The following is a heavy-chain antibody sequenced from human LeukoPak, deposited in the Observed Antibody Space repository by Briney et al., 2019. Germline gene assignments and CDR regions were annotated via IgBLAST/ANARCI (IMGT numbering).Heavy chain of an antibody. D-gene: IGHD6-19*01. CDR3: ARVHIGSGWSNYLDD. CDR2: ISAYNGNT. CDR1: GYTFTSYG. V-gene: IGHV1-18*01. Sequence: ASVKVSCKASGYTFTSYGISWVRQAPGQGLEWMGWISAYNGNTNYAQKLQGRVTMTTDTSTSTAYMELRSLRSDDTAVYYCARVHIGSGWSNYLDDWGQGTLVTVSS. J-gene: IGHJ4*02.